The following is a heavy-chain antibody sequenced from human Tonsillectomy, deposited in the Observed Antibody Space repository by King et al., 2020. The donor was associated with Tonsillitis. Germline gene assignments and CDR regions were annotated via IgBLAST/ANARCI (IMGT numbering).Heavy chain of an antibody. D-gene: IGHD3-22*01. V-gene: IGHV1-2*06. CDR3: ARDDDSSGYYHTFDY. Sequence: QLVQSGAEVKKPGASVKVSCKASGYSFAAYSIHWVRQAPGQGLEWMGRINPNSGGTNYAQKFQGRVTMTRDTSIGTAYMELSRLRSDDMAVYFCARDDDSSGYYHTFDYWGQGTLVTVSS. CDR1: GYSFAAYS. J-gene: IGHJ4*02. CDR2: INPNSGGT.